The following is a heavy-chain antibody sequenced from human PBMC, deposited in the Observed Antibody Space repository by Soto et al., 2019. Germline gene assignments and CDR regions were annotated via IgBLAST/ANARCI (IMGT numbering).Heavy chain of an antibody. CDR3: ARRYCSSTSCYIDAFDI. CDR2: IYPGDSDT. Sequence: LKISCKGSGYSFTSYWIGWVRQMPGKGLEWMGIIYPGDSDTRYSPSFQGQVTISADKSISTAYLQWSSLKASDTAMYYCARRYCSSTSCYIDAFDIWGQGTMVTVSS. J-gene: IGHJ3*02. D-gene: IGHD2-2*02. V-gene: IGHV5-51*01. CDR1: GYSFTSYW.